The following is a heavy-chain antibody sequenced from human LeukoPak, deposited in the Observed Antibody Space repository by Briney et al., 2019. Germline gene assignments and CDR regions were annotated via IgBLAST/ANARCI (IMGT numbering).Heavy chain of an antibody. V-gene: IGHV1-24*01. CDR1: GYTLTELS. D-gene: IGHD3-22*01. CDR2: FNPEDGET. J-gene: IGHJ4*02. CDR3: ATAKITMIVVGLDY. Sequence: ASVTVSCKVSGYTLTELSMHWVGRAPGKGVEGMGGFNPEDGETIYAQTFQGRGTITEDTSTATAYMELSSLRSEDTAVYYCATAKITMIVVGLDYWGQGTLVTVSS.